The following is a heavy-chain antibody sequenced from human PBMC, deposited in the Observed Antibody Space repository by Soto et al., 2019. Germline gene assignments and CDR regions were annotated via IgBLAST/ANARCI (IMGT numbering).Heavy chain of an antibody. D-gene: IGHD6-13*01. CDR2: ISGSGENT. Sequence: GGSLRLSCAASGFTFSSYAMSWVRQAPGKGLEWVAAISGSGENTYHADYVKGQFTISRDNSKNTLYLQMNSLRAEDTAVYYCAKDRHNSNWYGWFDPWGQGTLVTVSS. CDR1: GFTFSSYA. J-gene: IGHJ5*02. CDR3: AKDRHNSNWYGWFDP. V-gene: IGHV3-23*01.